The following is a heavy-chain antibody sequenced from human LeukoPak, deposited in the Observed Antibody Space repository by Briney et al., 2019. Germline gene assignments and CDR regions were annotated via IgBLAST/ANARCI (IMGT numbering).Heavy chain of an antibody. Sequence: PSETLSLTCAVYGGSFSGYYWSWIRQPPGKGLEWIGEINHSGSTNYNPSLKSRVTISVGTSKNQFSLKLSSVTAADTAVYYCARATTTDLKPQDAFDIWGQGTMVTVSS. CDR3: ARATTTDLKPQDAFDI. J-gene: IGHJ3*02. CDR1: GGSFSGYY. D-gene: IGHD4-17*01. V-gene: IGHV4-34*01. CDR2: INHSGST.